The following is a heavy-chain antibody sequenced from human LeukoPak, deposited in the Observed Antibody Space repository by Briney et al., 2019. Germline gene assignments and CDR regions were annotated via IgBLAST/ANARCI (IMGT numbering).Heavy chain of an antibody. V-gene: IGHV4-30-4*08. Sequence: PSQTLSLTCTVSGGSISSGDYYWSWIRQPPGKGLEWIGYIYYSGSTYYNPSLKSRVTMSVDTSKNQFSLKLSSVTAADTAVYYCARDSGYYDFWSGNDAFDIWGQGTMVTVSS. D-gene: IGHD3-3*01. CDR3: ARDSGYYDFWSGNDAFDI. J-gene: IGHJ3*02. CDR1: GGSISSGDYY. CDR2: IYYSGST.